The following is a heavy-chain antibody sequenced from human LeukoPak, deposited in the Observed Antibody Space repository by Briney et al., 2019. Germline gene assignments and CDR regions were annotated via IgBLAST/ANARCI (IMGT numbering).Heavy chain of an antibody. V-gene: IGHV4-59*01. J-gene: IGHJ6*02. CDR1: GGSISSYY. CDR3: ARDGSGSYYRPLYYYYGLDV. D-gene: IGHD3-10*01. CDR2: IYYNGIT. Sequence: SETLSLTCTVSGGSISSYYWNWIRQPPGKGLEWIGYIYYNGITEYNPSLESRVTISVDTSKNQFSLSLSSVSAADTAVYYCARDGSGSYYRPLYYYYGLDVWGQGTTVTVSS.